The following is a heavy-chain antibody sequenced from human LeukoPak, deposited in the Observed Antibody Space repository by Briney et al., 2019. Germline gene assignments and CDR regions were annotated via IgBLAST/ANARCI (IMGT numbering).Heavy chain of an antibody. Sequence: SETLSLTCTVSGGSISSYYWSWIRQPPGKGLEWIGYIYYSGSTNYNPSLKSRVTISVDTSKNQFSLRLSSVTAADTAVYYCARDSYDFWSGSLLDYWGQGTLVTVSS. V-gene: IGHV4-59*12. D-gene: IGHD3-3*01. CDR1: GGSISSYY. CDR3: ARDSYDFWSGSLLDY. J-gene: IGHJ4*02. CDR2: IYYSGST.